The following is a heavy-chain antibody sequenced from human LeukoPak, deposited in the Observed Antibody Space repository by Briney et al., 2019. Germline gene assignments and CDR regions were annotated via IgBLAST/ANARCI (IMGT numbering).Heavy chain of an antibody. CDR3: ATERSGWSQDYFDY. J-gene: IGHJ4*02. CDR1: GYTFTSYG. D-gene: IGHD6-19*01. CDR2: ISAYNGHT. V-gene: IGHV1-18*01. Sequence: ASVKVSCKASGYTFTSYGISWVRQAPGQGLEWMGWISAYNGHTNYAKKLQGRVTMTTDTSTSTAYMELRSLRSDDTAVYYCATERSGWSQDYFDYWGQGTLVTVSS.